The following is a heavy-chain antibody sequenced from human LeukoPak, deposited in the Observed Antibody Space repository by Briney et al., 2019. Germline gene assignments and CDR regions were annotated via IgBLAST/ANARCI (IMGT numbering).Heavy chain of an antibody. CDR3: AKGGARPKITMVRGAKDYYYGMDV. V-gene: IGHV3-23*01. CDR2: ISGSGGST. CDR1: GFTFSSYA. D-gene: IGHD3-10*01. J-gene: IGHJ6*04. Sequence: GGSLRLSCAASGFTFSSYAMSWVRHAPGKGLEWGSAISGSGGSTYYADSVKGRFTISRDNSKSTLYLQMNSLRAEDTAVYYCAKGGARPKITMVRGAKDYYYGMDVWGKGTTVTVSS.